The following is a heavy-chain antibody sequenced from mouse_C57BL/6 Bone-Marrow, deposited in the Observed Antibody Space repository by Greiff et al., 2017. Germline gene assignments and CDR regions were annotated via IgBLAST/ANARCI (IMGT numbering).Heavy chain of an antibody. CDR3: TTWGYCWYFDV. CDR2: IDPENGDT. V-gene: IGHV14-4*01. Sequence: EVKLMESGAELVRPGASVKLSCTASGFNIKDDYMHWVKQRPEQGLEWIGWIDPENGDTEYASKFQGKATITADTSSNTAYLQLSSLTSEDTAVYYSTTWGYCWYFDVWGTGTTVTVSS. J-gene: IGHJ1*03. CDR1: GFNIKDDY. D-gene: IGHD2-3*01.